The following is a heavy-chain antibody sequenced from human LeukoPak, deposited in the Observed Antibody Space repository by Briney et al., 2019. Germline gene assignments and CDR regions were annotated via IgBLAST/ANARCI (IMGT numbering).Heavy chain of an antibody. V-gene: IGHV4-39*07. D-gene: IGHD1-26*01. CDR3: AREEMSYLTFDP. CDR2: IYHSGST. CDR1: GGSISSSSYY. J-gene: IGHJ5*02. Sequence: SETLSLTCTVSGGSISSSSYYWGWIRQPPGKGLEWIGSIYHSGSTYYNPSLKSRVTISVDTSKNQFSLKLSSVTAADTAVYYCAREEMSYLTFDPWGQGTLVTVSS.